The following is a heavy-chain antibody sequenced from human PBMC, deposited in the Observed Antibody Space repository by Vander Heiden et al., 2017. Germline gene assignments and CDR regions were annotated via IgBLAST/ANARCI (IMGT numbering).Heavy chain of an antibody. CDR1: GYTFTGYY. J-gene: IGHJ4*02. D-gene: IGHD3-16*01. Sequence: QVQLVQSGAEMKKPGASVKVSCKASGYTFTGYYMHWVRQAPGQGLEWMGRINPNSGGTNYAQKLQGRVTMTRDTSISTAYMELSRMSSDETAVYYCARVFGLQQTKRRLLGYWGQGTLVTVSS. CDR2: INPNSGGT. V-gene: IGHV1-2*06. CDR3: ARVFGLQQTKRRLLGY.